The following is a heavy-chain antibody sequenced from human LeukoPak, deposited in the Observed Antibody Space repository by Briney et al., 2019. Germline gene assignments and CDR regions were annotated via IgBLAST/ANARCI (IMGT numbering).Heavy chain of an antibody. V-gene: IGHV4-61*02. D-gene: IGHD2-15*01. CDR1: GGSINIATYS. J-gene: IGHJ3*01. Sequence: SQTLSLTCIVSGGSINIATYSWTWIRQPAGKGLEWIGRIYSSGSTNYNPSLKSRVAISMDTSKNQFSLELTSVTAADTAVYYCTRGWSAGGAFDVWGQGTVVTVSS. CDR3: TRGWSAGGAFDV. CDR2: IYSSGST.